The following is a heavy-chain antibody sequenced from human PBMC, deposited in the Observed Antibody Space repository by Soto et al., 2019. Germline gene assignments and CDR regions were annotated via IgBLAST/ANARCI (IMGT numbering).Heavy chain of an antibody. CDR1: GYTFSSYG. V-gene: IGHV1-18*04. D-gene: IGHD5-18*01. CDR3: ARDPPRYSYALDY. CDR2: MNGNNGYT. J-gene: IGHJ4*02. Sequence: GASVKVSCKASGYTFSSYGITWVRQAPGQGLEWMGWMNGNNGYTMYARKFQGRVTMTTETSTTTAYMELRTLRSDDTGVYFCARDPPRYSYALDYSGQRNLVTVSS.